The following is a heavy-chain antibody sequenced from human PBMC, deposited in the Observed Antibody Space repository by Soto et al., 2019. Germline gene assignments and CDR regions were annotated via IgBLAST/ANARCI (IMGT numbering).Heavy chain of an antibody. D-gene: IGHD3-22*01. Sequence: TSETLSLTCTVSGGSISSGGYYWSWIRQHTGKGLEWIGYIYYSGSTYSNPSLKSRVTISVDTSKNQFSLKLSSVTAADTAVYYCARDYYDSSIGRNWFDPWGQGTLVTVSS. V-gene: IGHV4-31*03. CDR2: IYYSGST. CDR1: GGSISSGGYY. J-gene: IGHJ5*02. CDR3: ARDYYDSSIGRNWFDP.